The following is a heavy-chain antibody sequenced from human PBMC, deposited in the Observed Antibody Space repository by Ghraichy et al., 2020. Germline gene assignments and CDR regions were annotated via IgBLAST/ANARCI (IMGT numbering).Heavy chain of an antibody. V-gene: IGHV4-34*01. D-gene: IGHD3-16*02. CDR3: ARGQVYDYVWGSYRLNWFDP. Sequence: SETLSLTCAVYGGSFSGYYWSWIRQPPGKGLEWIGEINHSGSTNYNPSLKSRVTISVDTSKNQFSLKLSSVTAADTAVYYCARGQVYDYVWGSYRLNWFDPWGQGTLVTVSS. CDR1: GGSFSGYY. CDR2: INHSGST. J-gene: IGHJ5*02.